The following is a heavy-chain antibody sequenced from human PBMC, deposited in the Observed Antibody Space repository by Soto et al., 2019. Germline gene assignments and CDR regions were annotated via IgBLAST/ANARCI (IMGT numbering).Heavy chain of an antibody. CDR3: ARERAVDYYHWFDP. Sequence: QVQLVESGGGVVQPEKSLRLSCAASGFIFSNYGMHWVRQAPGKGLEWVAVIWYDGHKEYYADSVKGRFIISRDNSRNTVYFQMNSLRAEDTAVYYCARERAVDYYHWFDPWGQGTLVTVSS. D-gene: IGHD3-3*02. J-gene: IGHJ5*02. CDR1: GFIFSNYG. V-gene: IGHV3-33*01. CDR2: IWYDGHKE.